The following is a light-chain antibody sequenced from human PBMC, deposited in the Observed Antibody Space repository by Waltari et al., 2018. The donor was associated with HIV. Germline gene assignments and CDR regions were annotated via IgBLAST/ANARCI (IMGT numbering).Light chain of an antibody. CDR1: QDISSY. CDR2: DAS. J-gene: IGKJ4*01. CDR3: QQYYSYPLT. V-gene: IGKV1-8*01. Sequence: IRMTQSPSSFSASTGDRVTITFRANQDISSYLAWYQQKPGKVPKLLIYDASALHSGVPSRFSGSGSGTDFTLTISSLQSEDFATYYCQQYYSYPLTFGGGTNVDIK.